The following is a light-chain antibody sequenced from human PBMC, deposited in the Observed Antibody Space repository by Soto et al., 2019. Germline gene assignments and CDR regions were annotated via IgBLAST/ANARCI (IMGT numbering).Light chain of an antibody. J-gene: IGKJ1*01. CDR3: QQYNNWPPWA. CDR2: GAS. Sequence: EIVMTQSPATLSVSPGERATLSCRASQSVNSNLAWYQQKPGRAPRLLIYGASTRVTGVPARFSGSGSGTEFTLTISSLQSEDFAVYYCQQYNNWPPWAFGQGTKVEIK. V-gene: IGKV3-15*01. CDR1: QSVNSN.